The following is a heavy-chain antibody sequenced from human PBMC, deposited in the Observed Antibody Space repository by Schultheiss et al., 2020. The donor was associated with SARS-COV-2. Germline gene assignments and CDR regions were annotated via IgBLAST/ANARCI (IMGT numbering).Heavy chain of an antibody. J-gene: IGHJ3*02. V-gene: IGHV3-33*08. CDR1: GFTVSSNY. Sequence: GGSLRLSCAASGFTVSSNYMSWARQAPGKGLEWVAVIWYDGSNKYYADSVKGRFTISRDNSKNTLYLQMNSLRAEDTAVYYCARDRGDYAGNTGGAFDIWGQGTMVTVSS. CDR2: IWYDGSNK. CDR3: ARDRGDYAGNTGGAFDI. D-gene: IGHD4-23*01.